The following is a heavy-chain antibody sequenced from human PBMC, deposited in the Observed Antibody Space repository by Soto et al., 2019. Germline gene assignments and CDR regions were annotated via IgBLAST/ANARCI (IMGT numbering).Heavy chain of an antibody. CDR2: ISYAGRSE. J-gene: IGHJ6*02. D-gene: IGHD3-10*02. CDR1: GFTFSSYF. CDR3: ARERTSAVRGMDV. V-gene: IGHV3-30*04. Sequence: VRLSCVGSGFTFSSYFMHWVRQSPGKGLEWVAAISYAGRSEYYADSVKGRFTISRDNSKNTLTLQMVSLRAEDTAVFFCARERTSAVRGMDVWGQGTRVTVSS.